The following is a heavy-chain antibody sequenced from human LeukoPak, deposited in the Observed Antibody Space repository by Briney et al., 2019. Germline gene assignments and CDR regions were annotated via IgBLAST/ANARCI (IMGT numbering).Heavy chain of an antibody. CDR3: ARVGDVVVPAATPNWFDP. D-gene: IGHD2-2*01. CDR1: GGSISSGGYY. Sequence: PSQTLSLTCTVSGGSISSGGYYWSWIRQHPGKGLEWIGYIYYSGSTYYNPSLKSRVTISVDTSKNQFSLKLSSVTAADTAVYYCARVGDVVVPAATPNWFDPWGQGTLVTVSS. J-gene: IGHJ5*02. CDR2: IYYSGST. V-gene: IGHV4-31*03.